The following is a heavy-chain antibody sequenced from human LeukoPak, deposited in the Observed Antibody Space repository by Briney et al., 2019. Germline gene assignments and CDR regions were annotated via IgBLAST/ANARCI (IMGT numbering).Heavy chain of an antibody. CDR3: ARGYGERFGESLSVHFDY. V-gene: IGHV4-59*08. D-gene: IGHD3-10*01. J-gene: IGHJ4*02. CDR1: GASITSHY. Sequence: PSETLSLTCTVSGASITSHYWSWIRQPPGKGLEWIGYIHYSGSTNYSPSLKSRVTISVDTSKRQFSLKLTSVTAADTAVYYCARGYGERFGESLSVHFDYWGQGTLVTVSS. CDR2: IHYSGST.